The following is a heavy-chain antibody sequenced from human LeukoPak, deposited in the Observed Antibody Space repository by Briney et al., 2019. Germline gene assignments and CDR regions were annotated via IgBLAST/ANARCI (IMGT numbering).Heavy chain of an antibody. J-gene: IGHJ6*03. CDR3: ARDWYTAERWTIYYSYYIDV. D-gene: IGHD4-23*01. CDR1: GFTFNVYS. V-gene: IGHV3-21*01. Sequence: GGSLRLSCAASGFTFNVYSMNWVRQAPGKGLEWVSSITTSSSDMYYADSVKGRFTISRDNAKNSLFLQMNSLRAEDTAVYYCARDWYTAERWTIYYSYYIDVWGKGTTVTVSS. CDR2: ITTSSSDM.